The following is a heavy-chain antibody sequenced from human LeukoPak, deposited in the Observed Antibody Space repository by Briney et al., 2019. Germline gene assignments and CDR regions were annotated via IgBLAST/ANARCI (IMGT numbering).Heavy chain of an antibody. J-gene: IGHJ6*03. V-gene: IGHV3-13*01. Sequence: GGSLRLSCAASGFTFSSFDMHWVRQPTGQGLEWVSTIGTASDTYYPGSVEGRFTLSRDNAKNSLYLQMNSLTAGDTAVYYCARGPPHGKYYYMDVWGKGTTVTVSS. D-gene: IGHD1-1*01. CDR3: ARGPPHGKYYYMDV. CDR2: IGTASDT. CDR1: GFTFSSFD.